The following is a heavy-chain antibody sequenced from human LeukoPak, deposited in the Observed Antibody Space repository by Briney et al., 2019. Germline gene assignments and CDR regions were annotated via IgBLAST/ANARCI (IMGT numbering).Heavy chain of an antibody. CDR1: GFTFSDYY. CDR3: ARDSYYDSSGYLGN. J-gene: IGHJ4*02. CDR2: ISSSGSTI. Sequence: PGGSLRLSCAASGFTFSDYYMSWIRQAPGKGLEWVSYISSSGSTIYYADSVKGRFTISRDNAKNSLYLQMNSLRAEDTAVYYCARDSYYDSSGYLGNWGQGTLVTVSS. V-gene: IGHV3-11*04. D-gene: IGHD3-22*01.